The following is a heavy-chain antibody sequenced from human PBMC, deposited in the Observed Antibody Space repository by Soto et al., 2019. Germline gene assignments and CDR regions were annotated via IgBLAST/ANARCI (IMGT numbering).Heavy chain of an antibody. CDR1: GFTFSDYY. V-gene: IGHV3-11*05. J-gene: IGHJ1*01. CDR2: ISSSSSYT. Sequence: PGGSLRLSCAASGFTFSDYYMSWIRQAPGKGLEWVSYISSSSSYTNYADSVKGRFTISRDNAKNSLYLQMNSLRAEDTAVYYCARDSRRQLVRYFQHWGQGTLVTVSS. CDR3: ARDSRRQLVRYFQH. D-gene: IGHD6-13*01.